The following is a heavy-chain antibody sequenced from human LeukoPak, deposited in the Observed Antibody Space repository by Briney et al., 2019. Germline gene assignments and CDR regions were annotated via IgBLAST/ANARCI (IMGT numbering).Heavy chain of an antibody. J-gene: IGHJ3*02. CDR2: IYYSGST. Sequence: SETSSLACTVSGGSISSYYWSWIRQPPGKGLEWIGYIYYSGSTNYNPSLKSRVTISVDTSKNQFSLKLSSVTAADTAVYYCAALGLAAFDIWGQGTMVTVSS. V-gene: IGHV4-59*01. D-gene: IGHD6-19*01. CDR1: GGSISSYY. CDR3: AALGLAAFDI.